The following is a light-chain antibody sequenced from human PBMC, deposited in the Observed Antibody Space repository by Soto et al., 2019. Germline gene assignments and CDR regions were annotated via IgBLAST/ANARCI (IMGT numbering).Light chain of an antibody. CDR3: QQLNSYSIFT. CDR1: QGISSY. J-gene: IGKJ3*01. CDR2: GAS. V-gene: IGKV1-9*01. Sequence: DIQLTQSPSFLSASVGDRVTITCRASQGISSYLAWYQQKPGKAPKLLIYGASTLQSGVPSRFSGSGSGTEFTLTLSSLQPEDFATYYCQQLNSYSIFTFGPGTKVDIK.